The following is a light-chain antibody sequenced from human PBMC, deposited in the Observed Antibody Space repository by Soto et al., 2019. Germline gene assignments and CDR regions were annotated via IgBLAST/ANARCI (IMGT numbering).Light chain of an antibody. J-gene: IGKJ1*01. CDR3: QQSYSSPRT. CDR1: QSISNY. V-gene: IGKV1-39*01. CDR2: VAS. Sequence: IQLTQSPSSLSASVGDRVTITCRARQSISNYLNWYQQKPGKAPNLLIYVASSLQSGVPSRFSGSGSGTDFTLTITSLQPEDFATYYCQQSYSSPRTFGQGTKVEIK.